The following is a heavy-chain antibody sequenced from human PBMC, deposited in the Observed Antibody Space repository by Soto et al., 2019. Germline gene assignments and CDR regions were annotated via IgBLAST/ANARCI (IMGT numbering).Heavy chain of an antibody. CDR3: ARQKSPEGWFDP. CDR1: AISFNTYG. J-gene: IGHJ5*02. CDR2: VTVTGGST. Sequence: GGSLRLSCAASAISFNTYGVTWVRQAPGKGLEWVSTVTVTGGSTYYADSVKGRFTISRDRSNYTVSLLLNSLRVEDTAIYYCARQKSPEGWFDPWGQGTLVTVSS. V-gene: IGHV3-23*01.